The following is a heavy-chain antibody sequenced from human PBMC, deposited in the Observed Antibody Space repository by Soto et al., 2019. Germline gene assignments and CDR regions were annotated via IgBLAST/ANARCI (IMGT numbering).Heavy chain of an antibody. D-gene: IGHD3-16*01. V-gene: IGHV3-49*03. CDR2: ISSKRYGGTT. CDR3: SRLPRNNRGIGAFDI. J-gene: IGHJ3*02. CDR1: GFSFGDFA. Sequence: EVQLVESGGGLVQPGRSLRLSCTASGFSFGDFAMIWFRQAPGRGLEWVGFISSKRYGGTTEYAASVKGRFTISRDDSKSLAYLQRNSLGTDDTAVYYCSRLPRNNRGIGAFDIWGLGTMVTVSS.